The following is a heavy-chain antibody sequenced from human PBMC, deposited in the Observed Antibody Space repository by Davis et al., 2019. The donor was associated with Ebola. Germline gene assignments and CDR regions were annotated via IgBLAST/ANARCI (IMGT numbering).Heavy chain of an antibody. D-gene: IGHD2-2*01. Sequence: ASVKVSCKASGYTFNSYYIHWVRQAPGQGLEWMGWINPNSGGTNYAQKFQGRVTMTRDTSISTAYMELSRLRSDDTAVYYCARDAPGARYCSSTSCQHLGYYYMDVWGKGTTVTVSS. J-gene: IGHJ6*03. CDR1: GYTFNSYY. CDR3: ARDAPGARYCSSTSCQHLGYYYMDV. CDR2: INPNSGGT. V-gene: IGHV1-2*02.